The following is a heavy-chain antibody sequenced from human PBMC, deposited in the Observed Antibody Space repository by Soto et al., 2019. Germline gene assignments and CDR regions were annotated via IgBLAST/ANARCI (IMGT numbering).Heavy chain of an antibody. CDR2: INPSGGST. CDR1: GYSFTTFY. D-gene: IGHD6-19*01. CDR3: ARELGGGSGWYFFES. Sequence: ASVKVSCKASGYSFTTFYMHWVRQAPGQGLEWMGIINPSGGSTTYALKFHGRVTMPSDSNTVYMELNSLRSEDTAVYYCARELGGGSGWYFFESWGKGTLVTV. J-gene: IGHJ4*02. V-gene: IGHV1-46*01.